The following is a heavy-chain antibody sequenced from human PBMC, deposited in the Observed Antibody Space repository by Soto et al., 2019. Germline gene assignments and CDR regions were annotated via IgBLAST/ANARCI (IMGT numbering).Heavy chain of an antibody. V-gene: IGHV3-9*01. CDR1: GFTFDDYA. CDR3: VKGRGSYFVYFGLDV. Sequence: ESGGGLTQPVRSLRLSCVASGFTFDDYAMHWVRQTPGKGLEWVSSIDWNGGSTAYADSVKGRFTISRDNARNSLYLQMNSLRPEDPALYYCVKGRGSYFVYFGLDVWGQGTTVNVSS. J-gene: IGHJ6*02. CDR2: IDWNGGST. D-gene: IGHD1-26*01.